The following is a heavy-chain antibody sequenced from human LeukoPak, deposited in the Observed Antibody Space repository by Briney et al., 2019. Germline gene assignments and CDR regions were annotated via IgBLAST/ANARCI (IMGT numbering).Heavy chain of an antibody. D-gene: IGHD3-3*01. CDR2: IYYSGST. Sequence: SETLSLTCTVSGDSISSADYYWTWIRQPPGKGLELVGFIYYSGSTKYNPSLKSRVTISAATSKTQFSLGLSYATAADTAVYYCARIRRPHWYLDLWGRGTLVTVSS. V-gene: IGHV4-30-4*08. J-gene: IGHJ2*01. CDR1: GDSISSADYY. CDR3: ARIRRPHWYLDL.